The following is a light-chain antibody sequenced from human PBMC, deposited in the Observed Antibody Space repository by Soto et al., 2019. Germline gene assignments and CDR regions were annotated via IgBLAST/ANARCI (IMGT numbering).Light chain of an antibody. V-gene: IGKV1-5*01. J-gene: IGKJ1*01. Sequence: DVQLTQSPSTMSASVGETVTSTSQPTGSTNHALAWYQQKPGTAPKLLIFAASTWVPGVPARFSGRGSGTEFTLTISSLQADDYAAYYCQHYHTDWTFGQGTKVDIK. CDR2: AAS. CDR3: QHYHTDWT. CDR1: GSTNHA.